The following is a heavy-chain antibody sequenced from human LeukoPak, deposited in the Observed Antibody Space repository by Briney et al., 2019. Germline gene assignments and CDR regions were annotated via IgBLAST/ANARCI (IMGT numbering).Heavy chain of an antibody. V-gene: IGHV4-30-2*01. CDR2: IYHSGST. CDR3: AREGPYPTARDAFDI. Sequence: SQTLSLTCAASGGSISSGGYSWSWIRQPPGKGLEWIGYIYHSGSTYYNPSLKSRVTISVYRSKNQFSLKLSSVTAADTAVYYCAREGPYPTARDAFDIWGQGTMVTVSS. CDR1: GGSISSGGYS. J-gene: IGHJ3*02.